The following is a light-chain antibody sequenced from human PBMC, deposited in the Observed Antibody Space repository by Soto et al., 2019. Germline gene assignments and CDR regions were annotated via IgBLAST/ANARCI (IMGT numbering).Light chain of an antibody. CDR1: GSDVGGYNY. V-gene: IGLV2-14*01. Sequence: QSVLTQSASVSGSPGQSITISCTGSGSDVGGYNYVSWYQQHPDKAPKLIIFEVNSRPSGVSHRFSGSKSGNTASLTISGLQTEDEADYYCSSYTSTSSLYVFGTGTKVP. J-gene: IGLJ1*01. CDR2: EVN. CDR3: SSYTSTSSLYV.